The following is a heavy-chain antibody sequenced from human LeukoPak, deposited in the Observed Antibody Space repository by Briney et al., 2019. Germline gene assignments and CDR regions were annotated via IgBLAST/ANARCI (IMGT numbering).Heavy chain of an antibody. J-gene: IGHJ5*02. CDR2: IYYSGST. CDR1: GGSISSSGYY. CDR3: ARHEYSGSYYGLSWFDP. Sequence: SETLSLTCTVSGGSISSSGYYWGWIRQPLGTGLEWIASIYYSGSTYYNPSLKSRVTISVDTSKNQLSLKLSSLTAADTAVYYCARHEYSGSYYGLSWFDPWGQGTLVTVS. V-gene: IGHV4-39*01. D-gene: IGHD1-26*01.